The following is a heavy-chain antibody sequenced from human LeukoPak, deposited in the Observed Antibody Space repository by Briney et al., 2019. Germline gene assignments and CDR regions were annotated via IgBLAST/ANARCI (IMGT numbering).Heavy chain of an antibody. CDR3: VRGKGERSGYFDY. Sequence: SETLSLTCNVSGGSISSYYWTWIRQPPGKGLEWVGNMYSSGSTDYNPSLKSRVTISLDTSKRQISLKLTSVTAADTAVYYCVRGKGERSGYFDYWGQGTLVTVSS. CDR2: MYSSGST. J-gene: IGHJ4*02. D-gene: IGHD3-22*01. V-gene: IGHV4-59*01. CDR1: GGSISSYY.